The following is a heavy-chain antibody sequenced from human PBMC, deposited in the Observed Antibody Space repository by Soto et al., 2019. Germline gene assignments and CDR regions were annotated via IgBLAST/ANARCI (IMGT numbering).Heavy chain of an antibody. V-gene: IGHV1-69*01. J-gene: IGHJ4*02. CDR2: ILPSFGTA. D-gene: IGHD3-22*01. CDR3: ERGAVRSYDRSGYYYAGVLDYFDY. Sequence: QVQLVQSGAEVKKPGSSVKVSCKASGCTFSSYAISWVRQAPGQVLEWMGGILPSFGTANYAQKFQCRVTTTADESKSTAYMELTILTSADTAVYYGERGAVRSYDRSGYYYAGVLDYFDYWGQGTLVTVSS. CDR1: GCTFSSYA.